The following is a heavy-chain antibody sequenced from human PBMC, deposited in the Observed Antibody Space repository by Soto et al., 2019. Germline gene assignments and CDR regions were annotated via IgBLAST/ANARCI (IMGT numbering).Heavy chain of an antibody. CDR2: MNPNSGNT. CDR1: GYTFTSYD. CDR3: ARTTYGDKVDC. D-gene: IGHD4-17*01. J-gene: IGHJ4*02. V-gene: IGHV1-8*01. Sequence: QVQLVQSGAEVKKPGASVKVSCKASGYTFTSYDINWVRQATGQGLEWMGWMNPNSGNTGYAQKYQGRVTMTRNTSIRAAYMEMSRLRSEETGVCSCARTTYGDKVDCWGQGTLVTVSS.